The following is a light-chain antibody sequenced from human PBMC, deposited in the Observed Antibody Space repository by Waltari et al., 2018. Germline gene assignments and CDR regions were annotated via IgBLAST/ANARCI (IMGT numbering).Light chain of an antibody. V-gene: IGKV3-20*01. J-gene: IGKJ3*01. CDR2: GSS. Sequence: EIVLTQSPGTLSLSPGERATLSCRASESVKGNYLVWYQQKPGQAPRVLIYGSSKRATGIPDRFSGSGSGGDFTLTISRLEPEDFAMYYCQHYDGSPYTFGPGTKLEIK. CDR1: ESVKGNY. CDR3: QHYDGSPYT.